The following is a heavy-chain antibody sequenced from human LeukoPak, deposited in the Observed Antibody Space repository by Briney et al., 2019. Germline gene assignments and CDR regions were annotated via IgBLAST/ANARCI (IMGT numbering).Heavy chain of an antibody. D-gene: IGHD4-17*01. CDR2: ISSSGSYI. V-gene: IGHV3-21*01. CDR3: ARRGTTVVTPPYYYYGMDV. J-gene: IGHJ6*02. Sequence: PGGSLRLSCAASGFTFSSYSMNWVRQAPGKGLEWVSSISSSGSYIYYADSVKGRFTISRDNAKNSLYLQMNSLRAEDTAVYYCARRGTTVVTPPYYYYGMDVWGQGTTVTVSS. CDR1: GFTFSSYS.